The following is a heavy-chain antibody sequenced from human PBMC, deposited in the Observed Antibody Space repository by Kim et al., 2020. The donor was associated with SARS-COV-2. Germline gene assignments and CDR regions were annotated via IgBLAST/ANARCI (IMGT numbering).Heavy chain of an antibody. Sequence: ASVKVSCKASGYTFTGYYMHWVRQAPGQGLEWMGWINPNSGGTNYAQKFQGRVTMTRDTSISTAYMELSRLRSDDTAVYYCARNEWLVHYYYYGMDVWGQGTTVTVSS. J-gene: IGHJ6*02. D-gene: IGHD6-19*01. CDR1: GYTFTGYY. V-gene: IGHV1-2*02. CDR2: INPNSGGT. CDR3: ARNEWLVHYYYYGMDV.